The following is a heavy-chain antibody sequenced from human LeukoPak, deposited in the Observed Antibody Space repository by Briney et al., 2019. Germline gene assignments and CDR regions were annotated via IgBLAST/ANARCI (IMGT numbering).Heavy chain of an antibody. D-gene: IGHD3-16*01. J-gene: IGHJ6*02. Sequence: SETLSLTCTVSGGSISGYYWTWIRQPPGKGLEWIGQIYYTGRADCNPSLKSRITISVDTSKNQISLWLSSETAADTAIYYCARFGVDYDMDVWGQGTTVTVSS. CDR3: ARFGVDYDMDV. CDR1: GGSISGYY. V-gene: IGHV4-59*01. CDR2: IYYTGRA.